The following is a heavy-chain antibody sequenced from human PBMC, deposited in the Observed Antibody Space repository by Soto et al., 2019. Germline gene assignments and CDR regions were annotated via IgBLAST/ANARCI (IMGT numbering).Heavy chain of an antibody. CDR3: ARGRGSEGNRWWGGNFWGAFDI. J-gene: IGHJ3*02. CDR1: GGSFSGYY. V-gene: IGHV4-34*01. D-gene: IGHD2-8*02. CDR2: INHSGST. Sequence: QVQLQQWGAGLLKPSETLSLTCAVYGGSFSGYYWSWIRQPPGKGLEWIGEINHSGSTNYNPSLKSRVTISVDTSKNQFSLKLSSVTAADTAVYYCARGRGSEGNRWWGGNFWGAFDIWGQGTMVTVSS.